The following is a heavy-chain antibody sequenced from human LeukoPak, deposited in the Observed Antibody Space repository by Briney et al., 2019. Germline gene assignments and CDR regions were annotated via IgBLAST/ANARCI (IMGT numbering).Heavy chain of an antibody. J-gene: IGHJ4*02. CDR1: GFTFSSYG. CDR2: ISGSGGST. Sequence: GGSLRLSCAASGFTFSSYGMTWVRQAPGKGLEWVSAISGSGGSTYYADSVKGRFTISRDNSKNTLYLQMNSLRAEDTAVYYCAKTGAVVIVYYFDSWGQGTLVTVSS. CDR3: AKTGAVVIVYYFDS. D-gene: IGHD3-22*01. V-gene: IGHV3-23*01.